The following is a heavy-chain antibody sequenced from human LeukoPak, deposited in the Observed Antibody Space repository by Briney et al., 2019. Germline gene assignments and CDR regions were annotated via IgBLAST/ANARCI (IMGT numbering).Heavy chain of an antibody. V-gene: IGHV3-21*01. CDR2: VSPSNT. CDR1: GFDFSTFT. Sequence: GGPLRLSCAASGFDFSTFTMNWVRQAPGKGLEWVSCVSPSNTYYADSLKGRFTISRDNAKNTVYLQMNSLRAEDTAVYYCARDPHYFDTSGSDYFDYWGQGTLVTVSS. CDR3: ARDPHYFDTSGSDYFDY. J-gene: IGHJ4*02. D-gene: IGHD3-22*01.